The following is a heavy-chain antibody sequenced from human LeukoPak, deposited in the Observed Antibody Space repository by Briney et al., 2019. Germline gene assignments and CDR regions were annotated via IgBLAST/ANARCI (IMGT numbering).Heavy chain of an antibody. J-gene: IGHJ4*02. CDR3: ARQACSGTCPRGGGFDS. Sequence: SQTLSLTCSVSGGSINTPNYFWSWIRQPPGEGLEWIGYIYHSGSAYYSPSLKSPATTSLDMSRTQFSLTLDSVAAADTAVYDCARQACSGTCPRGGGFDSWGQGTLVTVSS. D-gene: IGHD2-2*01. V-gene: IGHV4-30-4*01. CDR2: IYHSGSA. CDR1: GGSINTPNYF.